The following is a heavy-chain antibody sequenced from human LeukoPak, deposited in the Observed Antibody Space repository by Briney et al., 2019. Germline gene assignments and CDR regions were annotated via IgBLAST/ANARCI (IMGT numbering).Heavy chain of an antibody. D-gene: IGHD1-20*01. CDR2: IRSKANSYAT. CDR3: ALTGTTRGFFDY. J-gene: IGHJ4*02. Sequence: PGGSLRLSCAASGFTFSGSAMHWVRQASGKGLEWVGRIRSKANSYATAYAASVKGRFTISRDDSKNTAYLQMNSLKTEDTAVYYCALTGTTRGFFDYWGQGTLVTVSS. CDR1: GFTFSGSA. V-gene: IGHV3-73*01.